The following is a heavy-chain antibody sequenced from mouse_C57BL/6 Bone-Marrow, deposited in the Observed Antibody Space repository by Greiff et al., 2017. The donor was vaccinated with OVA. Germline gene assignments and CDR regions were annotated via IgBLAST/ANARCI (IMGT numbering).Heavy chain of an antibody. CDR3: AREGTVVATTAHYYAMDY. D-gene: IGHD1-1*01. J-gene: IGHJ4*01. Sequence: EVKLVESGGGLVKPGGSLKLSCAASGFTFSSYAMSWVRQTPEKRLEWVATISDGGSYTYYPDNVKGRSTISRDNAKNNLYLQMSHLKSEDTAMYYCAREGTVVATTAHYYAMDYWGQGTSVTVSS. V-gene: IGHV5-4*01. CDR1: GFTFSSYA. CDR2: ISDGGSYT.